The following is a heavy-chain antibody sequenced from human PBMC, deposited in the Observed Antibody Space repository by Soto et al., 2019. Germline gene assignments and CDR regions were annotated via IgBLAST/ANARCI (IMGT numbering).Heavy chain of an antibody. Sequence: SETLSLTCAVYGGSFSSYYWSWIRQPPGKGLEWIGEISHSGSTNYNSSLKSRVTISVDTSKNQFSLKLSSVTAADTAVYYCARGRYCSGGSCYPGRGYYYYYGMDVWGQGTTVTVSS. CDR1: GGSFSSYY. CDR2: ISHSGST. CDR3: ARGRYCSGGSCYPGRGYYYYYGMDV. D-gene: IGHD2-15*01. J-gene: IGHJ6*02. V-gene: IGHV4-34*01.